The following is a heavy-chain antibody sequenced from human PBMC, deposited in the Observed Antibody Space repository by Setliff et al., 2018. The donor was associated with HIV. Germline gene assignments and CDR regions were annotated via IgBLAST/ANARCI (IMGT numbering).Heavy chain of an antibody. CDR3: ARDLLSGWYHYYYYMDV. D-gene: IGHD6-19*01. Sequence: ASVKVSCKASGYTFTSYYMHWVRQAPGQGLEWMGIINPSGGSTSYAQKFQGRVTMTRDTSTSTVYMEPSSLRSEDTAVYYCARDLLSGWYHYYYYMDVWGKGTTVTVSS. J-gene: IGHJ6*03. CDR2: INPSGGST. CDR1: GYTFTSYY. V-gene: IGHV1-46*03.